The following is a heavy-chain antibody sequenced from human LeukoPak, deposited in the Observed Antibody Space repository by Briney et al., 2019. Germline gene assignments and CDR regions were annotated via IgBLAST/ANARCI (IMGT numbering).Heavy chain of an antibody. J-gene: IGHJ3*02. CDR1: GFTFSSYG. CDR3: ARVPPSHEFGDKEGAFDI. D-gene: IGHD3-10*01. CDR2: IWYDGSNK. V-gene: IGHV3-33*01. Sequence: GGSLRLSCAASGFTFSSYGMHWVRQAPGKGLEWVAVIWYDGSNKYYADSVKGRFTISRDNSKNTLYLQMNSLRAEDTAVYYCARVPPSHEFGDKEGAFDIWGQGTMVTVSS.